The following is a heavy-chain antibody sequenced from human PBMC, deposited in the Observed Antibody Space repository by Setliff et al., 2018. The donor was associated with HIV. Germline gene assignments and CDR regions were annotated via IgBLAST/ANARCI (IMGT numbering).Heavy chain of an antibody. Sequence: GPTLVNPTETLTLTCTVSGFSLSNARMGVSWIRQPPGKALEWLAHIFSNDEKSYSTSLKSRLTISKDTSKSQVVLTMTNMDPVDTATYYCARGTFFGVVIGNYYMDVWGKGTTVTVSS. J-gene: IGHJ6*03. CDR2: IFSNDEK. D-gene: IGHD3-3*01. CDR1: GFSLSNARMG. CDR3: ARGTFFGVVIGNYYMDV. V-gene: IGHV2-26*01.